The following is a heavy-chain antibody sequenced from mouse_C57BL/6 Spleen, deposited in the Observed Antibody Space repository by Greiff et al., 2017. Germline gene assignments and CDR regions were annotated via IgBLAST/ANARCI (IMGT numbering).Heavy chain of an antibody. CDR3: ARELIITTVVPCYFDY. CDR2: IYPRSGNT. CDR1: GYTFTSYG. J-gene: IGHJ2*01. D-gene: IGHD1-1*01. Sequence: QVQLQQSGAELARPGASVKLSCKASGYTFTSYGISWVKQRTGQGLEWIGEIYPRSGNTYYNEKFKGKATLTADKSSSTAYMELRSLTSEDSAVYCCARELIITTVVPCYFDYWGQGTTLTVSS. V-gene: IGHV1-81*01.